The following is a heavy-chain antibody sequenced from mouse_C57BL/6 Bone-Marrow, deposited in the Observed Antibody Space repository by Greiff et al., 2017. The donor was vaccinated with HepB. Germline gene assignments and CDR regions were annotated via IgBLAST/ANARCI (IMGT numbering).Heavy chain of an antibody. D-gene: IGHD1-1*01. J-gene: IGHJ3*01. Sequence: DVMLVESGGGLVQPGGSMKLSCAASGFTFSDAWMDWVRQSPEKGLEWVAEIRNKANNHATYYAESVKGRFTISRDDSKSSVYLQMNSLRAEDTGIYYCTRRGDYYGSSSFAYWGQGTLVTVSA. CDR3: TRRGDYYGSSSFAY. CDR2: IRNKANNHAT. CDR1: GFTFSDAW. V-gene: IGHV6-6*01.